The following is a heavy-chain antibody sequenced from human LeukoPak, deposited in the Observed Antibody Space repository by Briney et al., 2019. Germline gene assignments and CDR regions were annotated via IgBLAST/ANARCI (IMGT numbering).Heavy chain of an antibody. CDR2: ISSNGGST. Sequence: GGSLRLSCSASGFTFSSYAMHWVRQAPGMGLEYVSAISSNGGSTYYADSVKGRFTISRDNSKNTLYLQMSSLRAEDTAVYYCVKGTTWIQLWFDYWGQGTLVTVSS. CDR1: GFTFSSYA. CDR3: VKGTTWIQLWFDY. J-gene: IGHJ4*02. V-gene: IGHV3-64D*06. D-gene: IGHD5-18*01.